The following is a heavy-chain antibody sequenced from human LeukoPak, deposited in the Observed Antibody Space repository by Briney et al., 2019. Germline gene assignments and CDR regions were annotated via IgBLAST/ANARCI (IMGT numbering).Heavy chain of an antibody. CDR2: ISGSGGTT. J-gene: IGHJ6*02. D-gene: IGHD6-13*01. V-gene: IGHV3-23*01. CDR1: GFSLSNYA. CDR3: AKVGSSMSFYYYYGLDV. Sequence: GGSLRLSCAASGFSLSNYAMSWVRQAPGKGLEWVSAISGSGGTTNYADSVKGRFTISRDNSKNTLYLQMDSLRAEDTAVYYCAKVGSSMSFYYYYGLDVWGQGTTVTVSS.